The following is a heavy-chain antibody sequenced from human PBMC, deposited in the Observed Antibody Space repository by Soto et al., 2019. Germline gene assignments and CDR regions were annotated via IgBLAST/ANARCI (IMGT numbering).Heavy chain of an antibody. Sequence: EVQLLESGGGLVQPGGSLRLSCAASGFAFSNYAMSWVSQSPGKGLEWISSLTGGGDNPHYAESVKGRFTISRDNSKSALFLQINSLSDGDTAVYYCARGGSGWYPFDYWGQGTLVTVSS. CDR1: GFAFSNYA. CDR2: LTGGGDNP. V-gene: IGHV3-23*01. D-gene: IGHD6-19*01. J-gene: IGHJ4*02. CDR3: ARGGSGWYPFDY.